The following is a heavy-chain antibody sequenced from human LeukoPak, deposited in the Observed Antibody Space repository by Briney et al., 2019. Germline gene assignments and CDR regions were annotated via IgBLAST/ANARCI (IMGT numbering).Heavy chain of an antibody. V-gene: IGHV4-39*07. CDR1: GGSVSSPSYY. Sequence: PSETLSLTCTVSGGSVSSPSYYWGWIRQPPGKGLEWVGTIYHGGGTYYNPSLKSRVTISVDTSKNQFSLKLSSVTAADTAVYYCARGTVTFDYWGQGTLVTVSS. CDR3: ARGTVTFDY. D-gene: IGHD4-17*01. J-gene: IGHJ4*02. CDR2: IYHGGGT.